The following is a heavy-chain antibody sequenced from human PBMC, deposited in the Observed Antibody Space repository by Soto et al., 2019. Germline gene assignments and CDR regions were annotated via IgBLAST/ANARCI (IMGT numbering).Heavy chain of an antibody. J-gene: IGHJ4*02. CDR2: IHSGGPT. D-gene: IGHD3-10*01. CDR1: EFTVNSKY. CDR3: ATSPANNGWFSYFDH. V-gene: IGHV3-66*01. Sequence: HPGGSLRLSCAASEFTVNSKYMSWVRQAPGKGLEWVSVIHSGGPTYYADSVKGRFIISSDNSKNMVYLQMNSLRVEDTAIYYCATSPANNGWFSYFDHWGQGTLVTVSS.